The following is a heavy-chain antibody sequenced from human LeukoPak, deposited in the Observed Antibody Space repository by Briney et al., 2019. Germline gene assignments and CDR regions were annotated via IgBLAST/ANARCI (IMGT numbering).Heavy chain of an antibody. J-gene: IGHJ4*02. CDR3: ARGGGSSWYRGGGYYFDY. CDR1: GGSFSGYY. D-gene: IGHD6-13*01. Sequence: KTPETLSLTCAVYGGSFSGYYWSWIRQPPGKGLEWIGEINHSGSTNYNPSLKSRVAISVDTSKNQFSLKLSSVTAADTAVYYCARGGGSSWYRGGGYYFDYWGQGTLVTVSS. CDR2: INHSGST. V-gene: IGHV4-34*01.